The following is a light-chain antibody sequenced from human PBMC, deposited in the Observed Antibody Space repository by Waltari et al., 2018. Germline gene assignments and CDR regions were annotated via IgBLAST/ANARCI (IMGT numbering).Light chain of an antibody. V-gene: IGKV2-30*02. CDR2: KVS. CDR3: MQGTHWPPWT. J-gene: IGKJ1*01. CDR1: QSLVHSDGETY. Sequence: DVLLTQSPLSLPVALGQTASNSCRSSQSLVHSDGETYLNWFHQRPGQSPRRLIYKVSNRDSGVPERFSGSGSGTDFTLKISRVEADDVGIYYCMQGTHWPPWTFGQGTKVEIK.